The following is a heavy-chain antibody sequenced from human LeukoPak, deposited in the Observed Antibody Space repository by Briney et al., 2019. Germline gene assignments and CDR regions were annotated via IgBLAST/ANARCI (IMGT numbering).Heavy chain of an antibody. CDR3: AREAYDSESFRTDYYYMDV. CDR2: IYPNSGGT. J-gene: IGHJ6*03. Sequence: ASVKVSCKASGCTFTGYYMHWVRQAPGQGLEWMGWIYPNSGGTNYAQKFQGRVTVTRDTSISTAYMELSRLRSDDTAVYYCAREAYDSESFRTDYYYMDVWGKGTTVTISS. D-gene: IGHD3-10*01. CDR1: GCTFTGYY. V-gene: IGHV1-2*02.